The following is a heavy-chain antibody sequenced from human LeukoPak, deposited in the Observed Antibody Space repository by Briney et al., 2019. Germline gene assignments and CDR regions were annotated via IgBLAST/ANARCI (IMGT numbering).Heavy chain of an antibody. CDR1: GASISSDY. CDR3: ARGGNSGYDVGTFDY. J-gene: IGHJ4*02. CDR2: FHYSGTT. D-gene: IGHD5-12*01. V-gene: IGHV4-59*12. Sequence: SETLSLTCTVSGASISSDYWSWIRQPPGKGLEWIGCFHYSGTTNYNPSLKSRVTISLDTSKTQFSLKLSSVTAADTAVYYCARGGNSGYDVGTFDYWGQGTLVTVSS.